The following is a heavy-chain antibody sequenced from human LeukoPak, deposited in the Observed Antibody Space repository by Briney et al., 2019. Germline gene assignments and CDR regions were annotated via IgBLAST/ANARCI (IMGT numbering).Heavy chain of an antibody. CDR2: IIPIFGTA. Sequence: GASVKVSCKASGGTFSSYAISWVRQAPGQGLEWMGGIIPIFGTANYAQKFQGRVTITTDESTSTAYMELSSLRSDDTAVYYCARVVGGQGSGSYLDIWGQGTMVTVSS. V-gene: IGHV1-69*05. J-gene: IGHJ3*02. CDR1: GGTFSSYA. CDR3: ARVVGGQGSGSYLDI. D-gene: IGHD3-10*01.